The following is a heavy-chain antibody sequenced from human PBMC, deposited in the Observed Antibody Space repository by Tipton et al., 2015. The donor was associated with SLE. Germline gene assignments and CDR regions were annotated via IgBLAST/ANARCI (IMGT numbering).Heavy chain of an antibody. V-gene: IGHV4-34*01. CDR3: ASGSANFQH. J-gene: IGHJ1*01. Sequence: TLSLTCAVYGGSFSGYYWSWIRQPPGKGLEWIGEINHSGSTNYNPSLKSRVTISVDTSKNQFSLKLSSVTAADTAVYYCASGSANFQHWGQGTLVTVSS. CDR2: INHSGST. CDR1: GGSFSGYY.